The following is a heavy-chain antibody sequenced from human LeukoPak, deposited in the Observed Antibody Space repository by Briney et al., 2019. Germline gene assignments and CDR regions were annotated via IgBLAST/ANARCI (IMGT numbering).Heavy chain of an antibody. CDR1: VFTFSDYY. J-gene: IGHJ6*02. CDR3: ARGDSSGWYEGYYYGMDV. V-gene: IGHV3-11*01. D-gene: IGHD6-19*01. Sequence: GGSLRLSCAASVFTFSDYYMSWIRQAPWKGLEWVSYISSSGSTIYYADSVKGRFTISRDNAKNSLYLQMNSLRAEDTAVYYCARGDSSGWYEGYYYGMDVWGQGTTVTVSS. CDR2: ISSSGSTI.